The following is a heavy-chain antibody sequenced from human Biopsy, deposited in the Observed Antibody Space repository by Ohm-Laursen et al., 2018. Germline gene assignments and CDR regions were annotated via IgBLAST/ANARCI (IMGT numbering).Heavy chain of an antibody. V-gene: IGHV4-39*01. D-gene: IGHD3-3*01. CDR3: ARHSLDDFWSGAHYYFDY. J-gene: IGHJ4*02. CDR1: GGSISSRNHY. Sequence: SETLSLTCSVSGGSISSRNHYWGWPRQPPGKGLEWIGHVYYSGSTFYNSSLESRVTVSVDTSKNQFHLRLTSMSASDTAVYYCARHSLDDFWSGAHYYFDYWGLGTLVTASS. CDR2: VYYSGST.